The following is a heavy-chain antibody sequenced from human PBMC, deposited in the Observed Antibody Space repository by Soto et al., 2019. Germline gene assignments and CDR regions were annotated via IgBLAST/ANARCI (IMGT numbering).Heavy chain of an antibody. D-gene: IGHD2-8*01. CDR2: IKVGNGNT. J-gene: IGHJ4*02. CDR3: ARDLGGTALMGFDY. CDR1: GYIFTTYA. Sequence: ASVKVSCKASGYIFTTYALHWVRQAPGQRLKRMGWIKVGNGNTKYSQNFQGRVTITTDTSASTVYMELSSLRSADMCVYYCARDLGGTALMGFDYWGQGTQVTVSS. V-gene: IGHV1-3*01.